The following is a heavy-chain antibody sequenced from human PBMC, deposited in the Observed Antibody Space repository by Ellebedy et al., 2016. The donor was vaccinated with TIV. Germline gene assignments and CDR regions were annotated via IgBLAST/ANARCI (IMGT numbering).Heavy chain of an antibody. J-gene: IGHJ4*02. D-gene: IGHD3-16*01. CDR3: TTNPGVWGDF. CDR2: IKSRANGGTA. V-gene: IGHV3-15*07. Sequence: GESLKISCAASGLTFSEAWMNWVRQGPGKGLEWVGHIKSRANGGTADYAAAVQDRFTIWRDDSKDTLYLEMNNLKSEDTGAYYCTTNPGVWGDFWGQGAQVTVSS. CDR1: GLTFSEAW.